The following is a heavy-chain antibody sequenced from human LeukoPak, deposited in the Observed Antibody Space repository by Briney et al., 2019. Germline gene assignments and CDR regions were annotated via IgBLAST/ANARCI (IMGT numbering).Heavy chain of an antibody. CDR1: GYTFTSYY. D-gene: IGHD2-2*01. CDR3: ARVVPDCSSTSCYSPLGYGDYYLLFDY. J-gene: IGHJ4*02. CDR2: INPSGGST. Sequence: ASVKVSCKASGYTFTSYYMHWVRQAPGQGLEWMGIINPSGGSTSCAQKFQGRVTMTRDTSTSTVYMELSSLRSEDTAVYYCARVVPDCSSTSCYSPLGYGDYYLLFDYWGQGTLVTVSS. V-gene: IGHV1-46*01.